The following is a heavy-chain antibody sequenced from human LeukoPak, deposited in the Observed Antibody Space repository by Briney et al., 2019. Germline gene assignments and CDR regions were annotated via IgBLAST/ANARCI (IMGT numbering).Heavy chain of an antibody. J-gene: IGHJ6*02. Sequence: GGSLRLSCAASGFTVSSNYMSWVRQAPGKGLEWVSVIYSGGSTYYADSVKGRFTISRDNSKNTLYLQMNSLRAEDTAVYYCAREPIDYCSGGSCPYGMDVWGQGTTVTVSS. CDR1: GFTVSSNY. CDR2: IYSGGST. D-gene: IGHD2-15*01. CDR3: AREPIDYCSGGSCPYGMDV. V-gene: IGHV3-66*01.